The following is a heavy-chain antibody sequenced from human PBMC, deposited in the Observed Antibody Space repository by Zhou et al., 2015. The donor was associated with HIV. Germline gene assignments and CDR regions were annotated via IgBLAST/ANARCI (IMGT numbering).Heavy chain of an antibody. CDR1: GGTFSTYA. D-gene: IGHD4-11*01. CDR2: IIPIFNTA. CDR3: TLGEDSNYPNDY. Sequence: QVQLVQSGAEVKKPGSSVKVSCKASGGTFSTYAISWVRQAPGQGLEWMGGIIPIFNTANYAQKFQGRVTITADESTSSAYMELSRLKSEDTAVYYCTLGEDSNYPNDYWAREPWSPSPQ. V-gene: IGHV1-69*01. J-gene: IGHJ4*02.